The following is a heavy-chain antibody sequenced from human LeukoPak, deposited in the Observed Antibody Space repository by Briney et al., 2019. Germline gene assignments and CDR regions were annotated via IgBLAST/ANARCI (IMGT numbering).Heavy chain of an antibody. Sequence: SQTLSLTCTVSGGSISSGDYYWSWIRQPPGKGLVWIGYIYYSGSTYYNPSLKSRVTISVDTSKNQFSLKLSSVTAADTAVYYCASPTIFGVASDAFDIWGQGTMVTVSS. J-gene: IGHJ3*02. CDR1: GGSISSGDYY. V-gene: IGHV4-30-4*08. CDR2: IYYSGST. D-gene: IGHD3-3*01. CDR3: ASPTIFGVASDAFDI.